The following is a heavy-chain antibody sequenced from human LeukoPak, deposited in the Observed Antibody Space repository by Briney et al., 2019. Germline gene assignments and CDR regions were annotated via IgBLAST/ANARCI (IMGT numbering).Heavy chain of an antibody. J-gene: IGHJ5*02. Sequence: PSETLSLTCIVSSASITSSNDYWGWIRQPPGKGLEWIGSIYKSGSTYYNPSLKSRLTISLDTSKIQFSLKLKSVTAADTAVYYCARGSATNWFDPWGQGTLVTVSS. CDR3: ARGSATNWFDP. D-gene: IGHD2-15*01. V-gene: IGHV4-39*07. CDR1: SASITSSNDY. CDR2: IYKSGST.